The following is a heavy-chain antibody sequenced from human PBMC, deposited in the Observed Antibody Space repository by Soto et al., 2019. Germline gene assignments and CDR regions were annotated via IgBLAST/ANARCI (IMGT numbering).Heavy chain of an antibody. Sequence: GGSLRLSCAASGFTFSSYAMHWGRQAPGKGLEWGAVISYDGSNKYYADSVKGRFTISRDNSKNTLYLQMNSLRAEDTAVYYCARDHEKWDGYNYNWFDPWGQGTLVTVSS. CDR2: ISYDGSNK. CDR1: GFTFSSYA. D-gene: IGHD5-12*01. J-gene: IGHJ5*02. V-gene: IGHV3-30*04. CDR3: ARDHEKWDGYNYNWFDP.